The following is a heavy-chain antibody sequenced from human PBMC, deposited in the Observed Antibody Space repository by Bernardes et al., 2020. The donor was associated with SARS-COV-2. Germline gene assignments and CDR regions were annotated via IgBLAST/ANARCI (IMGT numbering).Heavy chain of an antibody. V-gene: IGHV1-18*01. Sequence: ASVKVSCKASGYTFTSYGISWVRQAPGQGLEWMGWISAYNGNTNYAQKLQGRVTMTTDTSTSTAYMELRSLRSDDTAVYYCARIGDGICGVVIIHYYYYMDVWGKGTTVTVSS. CDR2: ISAYNGNT. CDR3: ARIGDGICGVVIIHYYYYMDV. CDR1: GYTFTSYG. D-gene: IGHD3-3*01. J-gene: IGHJ6*03.